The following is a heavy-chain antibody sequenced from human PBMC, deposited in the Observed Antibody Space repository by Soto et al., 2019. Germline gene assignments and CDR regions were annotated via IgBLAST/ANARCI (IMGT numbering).Heavy chain of an antibody. CDR3: ARLYPQLYYGMDV. J-gene: IGHJ6*02. Sequence: PGGSLRLSCAASGFTFSSYGMHWVRQAPGKGLEWVAVIWYDGSNKYYADSVKGRFTISRDNSKNTLYLQMNSLRAGDTAVYYCARLYPQLYYGMDVWGQGTTVTVSS. CDR1: GFTFSSYG. V-gene: IGHV3-33*01. D-gene: IGHD2-2*01. CDR2: IWYDGSNK.